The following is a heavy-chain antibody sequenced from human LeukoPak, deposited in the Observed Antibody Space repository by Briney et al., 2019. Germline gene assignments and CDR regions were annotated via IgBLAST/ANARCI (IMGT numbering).Heavy chain of an antibody. D-gene: IGHD6-6*01. CDR3: AKDQYSSSYYFDY. CDR2: IRYDGSNK. J-gene: IGHJ4*02. V-gene: IGHV3-30*02. CDR1: GFTFSSYG. Sequence: PGGSLILSCAASGFTFSSYGMHWVRQAPGKGLEWVAFIRYDGSNKYYTDSVKGRFTISRDNSKNTLYLQMNSLRAEDTAVYYCAKDQYSSSYYFDYWGQGTLVTVSS.